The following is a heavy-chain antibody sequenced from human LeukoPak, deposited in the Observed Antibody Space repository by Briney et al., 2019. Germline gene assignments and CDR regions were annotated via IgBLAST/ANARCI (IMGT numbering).Heavy chain of an antibody. V-gene: IGHV5-51*01. CDR3: ARLAVVVVPAEYYYGMDV. J-gene: IGHJ6*04. D-gene: IGHD2-2*01. CDR2: IYPGDSDT. Sequence: GESLKISCKGSGYSFTSYWIGWVRQMPGKGLEWMGIIYPGDSDTRYSPSFQGQVTISADKSISTAYLQWSSLKASDTAVYYCARLAVVVVPAEYYYGMDVWGKGTTVTVSS. CDR1: GYSFTSYW.